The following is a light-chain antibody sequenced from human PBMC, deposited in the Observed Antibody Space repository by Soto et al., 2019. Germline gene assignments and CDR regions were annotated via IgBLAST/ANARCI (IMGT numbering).Light chain of an antibody. V-gene: IGKV3-15*01. J-gene: IGKJ3*01. CDR3: QQYNGWPPL. CDR1: QSLSSN. CDR2: GAS. Sequence: ERVVTQSPATLSVSPGERATLSCRASQSLSSNLAWYQQKPGQAPRLLIYGASTRDTGIPARFSGSGSGTEFTLTISSLQSEDFAVYYCQQYNGWPPLFGPGTKVDIK.